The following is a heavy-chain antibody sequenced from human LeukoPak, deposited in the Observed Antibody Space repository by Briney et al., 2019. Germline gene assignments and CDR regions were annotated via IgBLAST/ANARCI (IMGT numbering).Heavy chain of an antibody. D-gene: IGHD3-22*01. CDR3: ARREVVFDY. CDR1: GGSISSYY. J-gene: IGHJ4*02. CDR2: IYYSGST. Sequence: SETLSLTCTVSGGSISSYYWSWIRQPPGKGLEWIGYIYYSGSTNYNPSLKSRVTISVDTSKNQFSLKLSSVTAADTAVYYCARREVVFDYWGQGTLVTVSS. V-gene: IGHV4-59*12.